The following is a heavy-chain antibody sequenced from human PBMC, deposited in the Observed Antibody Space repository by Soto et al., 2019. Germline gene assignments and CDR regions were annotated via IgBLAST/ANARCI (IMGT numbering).Heavy chain of an antibody. D-gene: IGHD3-10*01. Sequence: EVQLVESGGGLVQPGGSLRLSCAASGFTFSDHYMDWVRQAPGKGLEWVGLIRDKANSYTTEYAASVRGRFTISGDESKKSVYLQMNSLKTYDTAVYYCARRPGSGRSVDYWGQGTLVTVS. J-gene: IGHJ4*02. V-gene: IGHV3-72*01. CDR3: ARRPGSGRSVDY. CDR2: IRDKANSYTT. CDR1: GFTFSDHY.